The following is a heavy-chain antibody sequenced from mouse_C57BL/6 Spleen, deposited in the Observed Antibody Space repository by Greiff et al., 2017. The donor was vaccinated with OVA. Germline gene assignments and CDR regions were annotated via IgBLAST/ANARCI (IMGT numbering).Heavy chain of an antibody. D-gene: IGHD1-1*01. CDR3: TGGTTVVAHDY. V-gene: IGHV14-1*01. CDR1: GFNIKDYY. Sequence: VQLQQSGAELVRPGASVKLSCTASGFNIKDYYMHWVKQRPEQGLEWIGRIDPEDGDTEYAPQFQGKATMTADTSSNTAYLQLSSLTSADPAVYYCTGGTTVVAHDYWGQGTTLTVSS. CDR2: IDPEDGDT. J-gene: IGHJ2*01.